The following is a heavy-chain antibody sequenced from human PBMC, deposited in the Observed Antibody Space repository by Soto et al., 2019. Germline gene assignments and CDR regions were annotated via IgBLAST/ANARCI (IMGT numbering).Heavy chain of an antibody. V-gene: IGHV1-46*01. CDR3: ARLRFLGSYGLDL. CDR2: INPNGGST. CDR1: KYTFSNYY. J-gene: IGHJ6*02. Sequence: QAQLVQSGAEVKKPGASVKASCKASKYTFSNYYIHWVRQAPGQGLEWMGIINPNGGSTSYARQFQGRVNMTRDSSTSAVYMEVSRLRSEDTAVYYCARLRFLGSYGLDLWGQGTTVTVSS. D-gene: IGHD3-3*01.